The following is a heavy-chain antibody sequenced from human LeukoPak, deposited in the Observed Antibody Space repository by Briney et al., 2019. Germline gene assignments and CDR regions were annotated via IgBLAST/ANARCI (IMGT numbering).Heavy chain of an antibody. CDR3: AREKGRGVISPYFDS. D-gene: IGHD3-10*01. J-gene: IGHJ4*02. V-gene: IGHV3-23*03. CDR1: GFTFSNYA. CDR2: IYSDGTT. Sequence: GGSLRLSCAASGFTFSNYAMSWVRQAPGKGLEWVSVIYSDGTTHYEDSVKGRFTISRDTSKNTLSLQMYSLRVEDTAVYYCAREKGRGVISPYFDSWGQGTLVTVSS.